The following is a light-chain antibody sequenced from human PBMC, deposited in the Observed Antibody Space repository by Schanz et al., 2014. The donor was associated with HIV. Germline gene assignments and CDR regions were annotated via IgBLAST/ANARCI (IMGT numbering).Light chain of an antibody. CDR3: QQLKSYPLS. J-gene: IGKJ4*01. CDR1: QSVDSW. CDR2: KAS. V-gene: IGKV1-5*03. Sequence: DIQMTQSPSTLSASIGDKVTITCRASQSVDSWLAWYQQKPGKAPKLMISKASSLQGGVPSRFSGSGSGTDFSLTISSLQPEDFATYYCQQLKSYPLSFGGGTKVEIK.